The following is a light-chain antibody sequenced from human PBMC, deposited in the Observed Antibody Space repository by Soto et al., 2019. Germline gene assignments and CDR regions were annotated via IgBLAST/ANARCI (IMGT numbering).Light chain of an antibody. V-gene: IGKV3-15*01. CDR2: GAS. Sequence: EIVMTQSPASLSVSPGDGASLSCRASQSVASNVAWYQQKPGQGPRLLIHGASTRAAGVPARFSGSGSGTDFNLTISSLQSEDFATYYCQHYHNWPPQYTFGQGKKLQIK. J-gene: IGKJ2*01. CDR3: QHYHNWPPQYT. CDR1: QSVASN.